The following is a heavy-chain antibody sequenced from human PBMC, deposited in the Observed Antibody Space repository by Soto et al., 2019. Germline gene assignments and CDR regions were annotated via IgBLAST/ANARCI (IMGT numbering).Heavy chain of an antibody. D-gene: IGHD1-26*01. CDR3: ARGFEGSPGAFDI. Sequence: PSETLYLTCTVSGGSISSYYWSWIRQPPGKGLEWIGYIYYSGSTNYNPSLKSRVTISVDTSKNQFSLKLSSVTAADTAVYYCARGFEGSPGAFDIWGQGTMVTV. CDR2: IYYSGST. J-gene: IGHJ3*02. CDR1: GGSISSYY. V-gene: IGHV4-59*01.